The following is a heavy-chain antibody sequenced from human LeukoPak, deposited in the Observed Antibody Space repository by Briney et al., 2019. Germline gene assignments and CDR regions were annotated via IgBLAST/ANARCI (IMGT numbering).Heavy chain of an antibody. CDR3: ATGNLARGAYYYDRKFDY. CDR2: IYYSGST. D-gene: IGHD3-22*01. CDR1: GGSISSSSYY. J-gene: IGHJ4*02. Sequence: SETLSLTCTVSGGSISSSSYYWGWIRQPPGTGLEWIGSIYYSGSTYYNPSLKSRVTISVDTSKNQFSLKLSSVTAADTAVYYCATGNLARGAYYYDRKFDYWGQGTLVTVSS. V-gene: IGHV4-39*01.